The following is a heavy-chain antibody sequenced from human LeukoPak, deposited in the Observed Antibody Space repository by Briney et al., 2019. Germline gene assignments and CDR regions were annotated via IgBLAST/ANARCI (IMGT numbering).Heavy chain of an antibody. CDR3: TRFLYYYDSSGYHDYFDY. CDR2: INSDGSST. Sequence: AGGSLRLSCAASGFTFSSYGMNWVRQAPGKGLVWVSRINSDGSSTNYADSVKGRFTISRDNAKNTLYLQMNSLRAEDTAVYYCTRFLYYYDSSGYHDYFDYWGQGTLVTVSS. D-gene: IGHD3-22*01. J-gene: IGHJ4*02. CDR1: GFTFSSYG. V-gene: IGHV3-74*01.